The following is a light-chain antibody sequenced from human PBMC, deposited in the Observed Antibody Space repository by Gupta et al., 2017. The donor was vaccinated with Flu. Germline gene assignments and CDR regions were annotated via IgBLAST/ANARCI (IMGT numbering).Light chain of an antibody. V-gene: IGLV1-44*01. J-gene: IGLJ3*02. CDR2: SNN. CDR1: SSNIGSNS. CDR3: AAWDDSLNGLV. Sequence: QSVLTQPPSVSGTHGQRVTITCSGSSSNIGSNSVHWYQQLPGTAPKLLIFSNNQRPSGVPDRFSGSKSGTAASLAISGLQSEDEADYYCAAWDDSLNGLVFGGGTKVTVL.